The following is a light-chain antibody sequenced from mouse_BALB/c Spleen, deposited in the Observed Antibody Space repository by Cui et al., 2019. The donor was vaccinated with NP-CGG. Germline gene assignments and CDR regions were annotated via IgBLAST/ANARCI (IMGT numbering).Light chain of an antibody. CDR1: TGAVTTSNY. J-gene: IGLJ1*01. CDR2: GTN. V-gene: IGLV1*01. CDR3: ALWYSNHWV. Sequence: QAVVPQEPASTTSPGETVTLTCRSSTGAVTTSNYANWVQEKPDHLFTGLIGGTNNRAPGVPARFSGSLIGDKAALTITGAQTEDEAIYFCALWYSNHWVFGGGTKLTVL.